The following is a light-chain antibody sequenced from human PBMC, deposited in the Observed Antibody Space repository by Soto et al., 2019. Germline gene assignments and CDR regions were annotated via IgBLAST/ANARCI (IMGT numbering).Light chain of an antibody. V-gene: IGLV3-1*01. CDR3: QAWDSSTVV. Sequence: SYELTQPPSVSVSPGQTASITCSGDKLGDKYACWYQQKPGQSPVLVIYQDSKRPSGIPERFSGSNSGNTATLTIRGTQAMDEADYYCQAWDSSTVVFVGGTKVTVL. CDR2: QDS. J-gene: IGLJ2*01. CDR1: KLGDKY.